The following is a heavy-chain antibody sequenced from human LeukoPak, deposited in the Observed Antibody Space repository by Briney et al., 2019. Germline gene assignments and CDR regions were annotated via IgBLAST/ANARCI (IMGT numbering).Heavy chain of an antibody. Sequence: QPGGSLRLSCAASRFTFSSYEMNWVRQAPGKGLEWVSAISGSGGSTYYADSVKGRFTISRDNSKNTLYLQMNSLRAEDTAVYYCAKTPRLRWIFDYWGQGTLVTVSS. CDR2: ISGSGGST. V-gene: IGHV3-23*01. CDR1: RFTFSSYE. D-gene: IGHD4-23*01. J-gene: IGHJ4*02. CDR3: AKTPRLRWIFDY.